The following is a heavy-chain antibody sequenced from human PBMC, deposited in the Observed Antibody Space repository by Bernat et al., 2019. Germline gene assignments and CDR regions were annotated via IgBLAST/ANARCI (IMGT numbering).Heavy chain of an antibody. CDR1: GGSFSGYY. CDR2: INHSGST. V-gene: IGHV4-34*01. Sequence: QVQLQQWGAGLLKPSETLSLTCAVYGGSFSGYYWSWIRQPPGKGLEWIGEINHSGSTNYNPYLKSRVTISVDTSKNQFSLKLSSVTAADTAVYYCARLDLGYCSSTSCYGGWFDPWGQGTLVTVSS. CDR3: ARLDLGYCSSTSCYGGWFDP. J-gene: IGHJ5*02. D-gene: IGHD2-2*01.